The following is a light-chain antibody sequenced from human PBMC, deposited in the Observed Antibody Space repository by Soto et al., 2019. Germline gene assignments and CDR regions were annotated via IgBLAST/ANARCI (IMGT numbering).Light chain of an antibody. CDR2: KAS. J-gene: IGKJ1*01. Sequence: DIQMTQSPSTLSASVGDRVTITCRASQSISSWLAWYQQKPGQAPKLLIYKASTLQSGVPSRFSGSESGTEFTLAISSLQRDDSAIYYCQQYNDNWTFGQGTKVE. V-gene: IGKV1-5*03. CDR1: QSISSW. CDR3: QQYNDNWT.